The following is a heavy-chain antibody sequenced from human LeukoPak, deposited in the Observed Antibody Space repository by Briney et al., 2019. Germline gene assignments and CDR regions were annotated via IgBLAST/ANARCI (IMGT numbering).Heavy chain of an antibody. J-gene: IGHJ4*02. CDR3: ARDSGSHEIDY. CDR2: IWYDGSNK. D-gene: IGHD1-26*01. CDR1: GFTFSSYG. V-gene: IGHV3-33*01. Sequence: GRPLRLSCAASGFTFSSYGMHWVRQAPGKGLEWVAVIWYDGSNKYYADSVKGRFTISRDNSKNTLYLQMNSLRAEDTAVYYCARDSGSHEIDYWGQGTLVTVSS.